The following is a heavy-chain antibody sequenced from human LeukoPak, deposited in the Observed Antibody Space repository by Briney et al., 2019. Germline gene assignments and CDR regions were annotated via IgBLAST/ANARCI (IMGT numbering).Heavy chain of an antibody. CDR3: ARDREVLRGVIMTGFDY. V-gene: IGHV4-59*12. D-gene: IGHD3-10*01. J-gene: IGHJ4*02. CDR2: VQSSGSP. Sequence: PSETLSLTCTVSGGSISIYYWSWIRQPPGKGLEWIGHVQSSGSPNYNPSLKSRVAISVDTSKNQFSLQLNSVTPEDTAIYYCARDREVLRGVIMTGFDYWDQGNMVTV. CDR1: GGSISIYY.